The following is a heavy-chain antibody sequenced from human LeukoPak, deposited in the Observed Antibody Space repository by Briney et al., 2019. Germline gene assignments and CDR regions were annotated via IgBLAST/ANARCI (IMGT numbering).Heavy chain of an antibody. Sequence: HSGGSLRLSCAASGFTFDDYAMHWVRQAPGKGLEWVSGISWNSGSIGYADSVKCRFTISRDNAKNSLDLQMNSLRAEDTALYYCAKDTVASYYMDVWGKGTTVTISS. J-gene: IGHJ6*03. D-gene: IGHD2-15*01. V-gene: IGHV3-9*01. CDR3: AKDTVASYYMDV. CDR2: ISWNSGSI. CDR1: GFTFDDYA.